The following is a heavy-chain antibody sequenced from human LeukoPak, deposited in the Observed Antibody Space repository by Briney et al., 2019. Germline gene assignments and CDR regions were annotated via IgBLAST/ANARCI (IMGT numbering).Heavy chain of an antibody. J-gene: IGHJ4*02. CDR3: AKDSKPVPLWLGDHQPDY. Sequence: GGSLRLSCAASGFTFSSYGMHWVRQAPGKGLEWVAVISYDGSNKYYADSVKGRFTISRDNSKNTLYLQMNSLRAEDTAVYYCAKDSKPVPLWLGDHQPDYWGQGTLVTVSS. CDR2: ISYDGSNK. CDR1: GFTFSSYG. V-gene: IGHV3-30*18. D-gene: IGHD6-19*01.